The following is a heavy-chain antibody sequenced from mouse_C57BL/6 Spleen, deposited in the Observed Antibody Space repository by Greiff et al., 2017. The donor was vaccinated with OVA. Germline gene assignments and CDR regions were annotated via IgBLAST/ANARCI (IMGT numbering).Heavy chain of an antibody. V-gene: IGHV1-82*01. D-gene: IGHD3-3*01. CDR3: ARSGLGPAWFAY. J-gene: IGHJ3*01. CDR2: IYPGDGDT. CDR1: GYAFSSSW. Sequence: VQLQQSGPELVKPGASVKISCKASGYAFSSSWMNWVKQRPGKGLEWIGWIYPGDGDTNYNGKFKGQVTLTADKATSTASMQLSSLTSEDTAVYYCARSGLGPAWFAYWGQGTLVTVSA.